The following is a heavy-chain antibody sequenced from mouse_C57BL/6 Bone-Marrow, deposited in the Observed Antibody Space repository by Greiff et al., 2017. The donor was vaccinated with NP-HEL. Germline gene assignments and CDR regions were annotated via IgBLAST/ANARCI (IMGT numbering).Heavy chain of an antibody. CDR3: ARQRGN. V-gene: IGHV5-6*01. J-gene: IGHJ2*01. Sequence: EVQGVESGGDLVKPGGSLKLSCAASGFTFSSYGMSWVRQTPDKRLEWVATISSGGSYTYYPDSVKGRFTISRDNAKNTLYLQMSSLKSEDTAMYYCARQRGNWGQGTTLTVSS. CDR1: GFTFSSYG. CDR2: ISSGGSYT.